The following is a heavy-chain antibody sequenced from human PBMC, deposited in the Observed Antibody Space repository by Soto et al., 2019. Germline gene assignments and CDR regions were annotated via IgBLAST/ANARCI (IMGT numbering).Heavy chain of an antibody. D-gene: IGHD6-6*01. Sequence: SETLSLTCTVSGGSISSSSYYWGWIRQPPGKGLEWIGSIYYSGSTYYNPSLKSRVTISVDTSKNQFSLKLSSVTATDTAVYYCARQASTAARLGVGNDFDIWGQGTMVTVSS. CDR1: GGSISSSSYY. CDR2: IYYSGST. V-gene: IGHV4-39*01. J-gene: IGHJ3*02. CDR3: ARQASTAARLGVGNDFDI.